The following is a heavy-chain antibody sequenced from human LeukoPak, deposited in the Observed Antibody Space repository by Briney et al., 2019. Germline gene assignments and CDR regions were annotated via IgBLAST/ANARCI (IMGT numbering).Heavy chain of an antibody. Sequence: GASVKVSCKASGYTFTGYYMRWVRQAPGQGLEWMGWINPNNGNLGYAQKFQGRVTITADESTSTAYMELSSLRSEDTAVYYCAREGYSYGFDYWGQGTLVTVSS. CDR3: AREGYSYGFDY. J-gene: IGHJ4*02. CDR2: INPNNGNL. V-gene: IGHV1-8*03. CDR1: GYTFTGYY. D-gene: IGHD5-18*01.